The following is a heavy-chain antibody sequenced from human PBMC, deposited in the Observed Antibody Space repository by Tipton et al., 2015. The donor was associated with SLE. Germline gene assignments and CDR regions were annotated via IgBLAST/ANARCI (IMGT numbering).Heavy chain of an antibody. D-gene: IGHD3-22*01. CDR3: ANDLIRITMIVVELDY. Sequence: SLRLSCAASGFTFSDHYMDWVRQAPGKGLEWVAFIRYDGSNKYYADSVKGRFTISRDNSKNTLYLQMNSLRAEDTAVYYCANDLIRITMIVVELDYWGQGTLVTVSS. CDR2: IRYDGSNK. V-gene: IGHV3-30*02. CDR1: GFTFSDHY. J-gene: IGHJ4*02.